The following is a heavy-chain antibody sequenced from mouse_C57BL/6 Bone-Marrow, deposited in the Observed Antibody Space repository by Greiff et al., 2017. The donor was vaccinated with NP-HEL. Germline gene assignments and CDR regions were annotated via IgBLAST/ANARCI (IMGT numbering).Heavy chain of an antibody. V-gene: IGHV1-18*01. Sequence: VQLQQSGPELVKPGASVKIPCKASGYTFTDYNMDWVKQSHGKSLEWIGDINPNNGGTIYNQKFKGKATLTVDKSSSTAYMELRSLTSEDTAVYYCARRYYDYVPFAYWGQGTLVTVSA. J-gene: IGHJ3*01. CDR2: INPNNGGT. CDR1: GYTFTDYN. D-gene: IGHD2-4*01. CDR3: ARRYYDYVPFAY.